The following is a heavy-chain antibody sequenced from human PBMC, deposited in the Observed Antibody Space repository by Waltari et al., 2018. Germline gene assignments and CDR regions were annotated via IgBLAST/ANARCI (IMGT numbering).Heavy chain of an antibody. V-gene: IGHV3-23*01. CDR2: ISGSGGST. J-gene: IGHJ4*02. CDR1: GFTFSSYA. Sequence: EVQLLESGGGLVQPGGSLRLSCAASGFTFSSYAMSWVRQAPGKGLEWVSDISGSGGSTYYADSVKCRFTISRDNSKNTLYLQMNRLRAEDTAVYYCAKGAMIVVVTIDYWGQGTLVTVSS. D-gene: IGHD3-22*01. CDR3: AKGAMIVVVTIDY.